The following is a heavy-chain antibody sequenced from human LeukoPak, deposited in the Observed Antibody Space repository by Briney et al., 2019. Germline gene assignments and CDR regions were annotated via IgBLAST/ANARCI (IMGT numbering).Heavy chain of an antibody. V-gene: IGHV4-39*01. CDR1: GGSISSTYDH. CDR3: ARRLHYFDY. CDR2: IRYSGTT. D-gene: IGHD2-21*02. Sequence: SETLSLTCSVSGGSISSTYDHWDWIRQPPGKGLEWMGSIRYSGTTYYNPSLKGRVTTFVDTSNNQFSLRLSSMTAADTAVYYCARRLHYFDYWGQGSLVTVSS. J-gene: IGHJ4*02.